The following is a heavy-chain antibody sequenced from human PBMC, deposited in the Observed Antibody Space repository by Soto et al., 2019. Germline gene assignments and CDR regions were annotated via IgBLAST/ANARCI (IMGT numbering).Heavy chain of an antibody. Sequence: PSETPSLTCTVSGGSINYSYWTWIRQPPGKGLEWIGYISYTGSANYNASLKSRLTISVDTSKNQFSLKLSSVTAADTALYYCARVNYGDYYYGMDVWGQGTTVTVSS. CDR2: ISYTGSA. CDR1: GGSINYSY. D-gene: IGHD4-17*01. J-gene: IGHJ6*02. CDR3: ARVNYGDYYYGMDV. V-gene: IGHV4-59*01.